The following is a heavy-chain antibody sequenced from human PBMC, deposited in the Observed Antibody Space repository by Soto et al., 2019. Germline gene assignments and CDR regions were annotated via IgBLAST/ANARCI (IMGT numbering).Heavy chain of an antibody. CDR1: GFTFSGSA. Sequence: EVQLVESGGDLVQPGGSLKLSCAASGFTFSGSAIHWVRQTSGKGLEWVGRVRSKANGYATSYAASVQGRVNISRDDSKKMAYLQMNSLKTEDTALDYCARQGYGGYYGLDVWGQGTTVTVSS. D-gene: IGHD4-17*01. CDR2: VRSKANGYAT. V-gene: IGHV3-73*02. CDR3: ARQGYGGYYGLDV. J-gene: IGHJ6*02.